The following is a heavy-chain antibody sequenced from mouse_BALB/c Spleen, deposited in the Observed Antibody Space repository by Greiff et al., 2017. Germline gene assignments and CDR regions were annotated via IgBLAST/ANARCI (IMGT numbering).Heavy chain of an antibody. D-gene: IGHD1-2*01. Sequence: EVQVVESGGGLVQPGGSRKLSCAASGFTFSSFGMHWVRQAPEKGLEWVAYISSGSSTIYYADTVKGRFTISRDNPKNTLFLQMTSLRSEDTAMYYCAREGVYYGYMDYWGQGTSVTVSS. CDR3: AREGVYYGYMDY. J-gene: IGHJ4*01. CDR1: GFTFSSFG. CDR2: ISSGSSTI. V-gene: IGHV5-17*02.